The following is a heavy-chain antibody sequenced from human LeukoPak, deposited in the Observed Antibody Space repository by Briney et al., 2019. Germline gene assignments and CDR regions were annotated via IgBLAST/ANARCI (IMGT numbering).Heavy chain of an antibody. J-gene: IGHJ4*02. CDR1: GYTFTGYG. V-gene: IGHV1-18*01. D-gene: IGHD2-2*01. Sequence: GASVKVSCKASGYTFTGYGISWVRRAPGQGLEWMGWISAYNGNTNYVQKLQGRVTMTTDTSTSTAYMELRSVRSDDTAVYYCARDLSSSPHYFDYWGQGTLVTVSS. CDR2: ISAYNGNT. CDR3: ARDLSSSPHYFDY.